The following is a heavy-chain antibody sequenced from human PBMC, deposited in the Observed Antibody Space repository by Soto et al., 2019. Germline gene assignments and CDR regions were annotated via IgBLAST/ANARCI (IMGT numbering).Heavy chain of an antibody. Sequence: SETLSLTCAVYGGSFSGYYWSWIRQPPGKGLEWIGEINHSGSTNYNPSLKSRVTISVDTSKNQFSLKLSSVTAADTAVYYCARGYYDYIWGSYRYFTPLAYYLDYWGQGTLVTVSS. CDR1: GGSFSGYY. CDR3: ARGYYDYIWGSYRYFTPLAYYLDY. J-gene: IGHJ4*02. V-gene: IGHV4-34*01. CDR2: INHSGST. D-gene: IGHD3-16*02.